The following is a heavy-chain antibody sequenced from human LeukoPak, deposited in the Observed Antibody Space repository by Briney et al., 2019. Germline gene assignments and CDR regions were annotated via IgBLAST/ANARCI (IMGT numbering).Heavy chain of an antibody. CDR2: INPNSGGT. CDR1: GYTFTGYY. V-gene: IGHV1-2*04. J-gene: IGHJ4*02. Sequence: GASVKVSCKASGYTFTGYYMHWVRQAPGQGLEWMGWINPNSGGTNYAQKFQGWVTMTRDTSISTAYMDLSRLRSDDTAVYYCARELNCSSTSCPFDYWGQGTLVTVSS. CDR3: ARELNCSSTSCPFDY. D-gene: IGHD2-2*01.